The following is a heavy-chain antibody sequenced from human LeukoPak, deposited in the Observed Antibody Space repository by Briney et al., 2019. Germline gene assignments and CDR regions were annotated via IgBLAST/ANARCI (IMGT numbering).Heavy chain of an antibody. CDR1: GYTFISHN. V-gene: IGHV1-46*01. Sequence: GATVNVSCMAFGYTFISHNMHWGRQATRHGLEWMGMINPSGGSTTYAQKFQGRVTMTRDTSTSTVYMELSSLRSEDTAVYFCARDLRRHVYNRDWYFDLWGRGTLVTVFS. J-gene: IGHJ2*01. CDR2: INPSGGST. D-gene: IGHD5-24*01. CDR3: ARDLRRHVYNRDWYFDL.